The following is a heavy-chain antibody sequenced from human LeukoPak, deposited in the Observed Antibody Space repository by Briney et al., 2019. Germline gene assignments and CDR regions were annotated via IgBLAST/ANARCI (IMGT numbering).Heavy chain of an antibody. Sequence: SETLSLTCTVSGGSISSYYWSWIRQPPGKGLEWIGNIYYSGSTNYNPSLKSRVTISVDTSKNQFSLKLSSVTAADTAVYYCARGFDLTHYDAFDIWGQGTMVTVSS. D-gene: IGHD3-3*01. V-gene: IGHV4-59*01. CDR2: IYYSGST. CDR3: ARGFDLTHYDAFDI. CDR1: GGSISSYY. J-gene: IGHJ3*02.